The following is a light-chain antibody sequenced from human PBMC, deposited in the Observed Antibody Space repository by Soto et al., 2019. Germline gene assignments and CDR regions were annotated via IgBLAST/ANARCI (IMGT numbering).Light chain of an antibody. CDR1: SSDIGGFNH. Sequence: QSVLTQPASVSGSPGQSITISCTGTSSDIGGFNHVSWYLQHPGKAPQLMIYGVTNRPSGVSNRFSGSKSGNTASLAISGLQAEDEADYYCSSFTSSGALYVFGAGTKVTVL. V-gene: IGLV2-14*03. CDR2: GVT. J-gene: IGLJ1*01. CDR3: SSFTSSGALYV.